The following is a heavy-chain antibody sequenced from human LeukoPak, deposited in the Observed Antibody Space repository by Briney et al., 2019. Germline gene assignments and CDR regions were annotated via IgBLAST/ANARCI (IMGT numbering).Heavy chain of an antibody. CDR2: INPNSGGT. Sequence: ASVKVSCKASGYTFTGYYMHWVRQAPGQGLEWMGWINPNSGGTNYAQKFQGRVTMTRDTSISTAYMELSRLRSDDTAVYYCARSIAAAGADIDYWGQGTLVTVSS. CDR1: GYTFTGYY. V-gene: IGHV1-2*02. D-gene: IGHD6-13*01. J-gene: IGHJ4*02. CDR3: ARSIAAAGADIDY.